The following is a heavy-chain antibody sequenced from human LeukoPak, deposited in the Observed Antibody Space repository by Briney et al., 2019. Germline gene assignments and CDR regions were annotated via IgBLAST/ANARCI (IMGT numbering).Heavy chain of an antibody. CDR1: GFTFSSYS. J-gene: IGHJ4*02. D-gene: IGHD6-13*01. V-gene: IGHV3-21*01. CDR2: ISSSSSYI. CDR3: ATQAGQFDY. Sequence: PGGSLRLSCAASGFTFSSYSMNWVRQVPGKGLEWVSSISSSSSYIYYADSVKGRFTISRDNAKNSLYLQMNSLRAEDTAVYYCATQAGQFDYWGQGTLVTVSS.